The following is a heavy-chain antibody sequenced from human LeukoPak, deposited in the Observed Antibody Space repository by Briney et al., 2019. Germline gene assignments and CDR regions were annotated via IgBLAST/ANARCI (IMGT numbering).Heavy chain of an antibody. J-gene: IGHJ5*02. D-gene: IGHD2-2*01. CDR1: GHTFTSYY. V-gene: IGHV1-2*02. Sequence: ATVKVSCKSSGHTFTSYYLHWVRQAPGQGLEWLGWIHPNTGATNYAQKFQGRVTVTRDTSISTTYVELSRLTSADTAVYYCASYASGYNWLKVWGQGTLVTVSS. CDR2: IHPNTGAT. CDR3: ASYASGYNWLKV.